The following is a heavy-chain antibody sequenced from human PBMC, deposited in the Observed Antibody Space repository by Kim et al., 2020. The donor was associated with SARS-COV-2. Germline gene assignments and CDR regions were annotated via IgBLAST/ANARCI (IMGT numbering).Heavy chain of an antibody. D-gene: IGHD6-6*01. CDR1: GFTFSDYY. CDR3: ATSIARDYFDY. J-gene: IGHJ4*02. V-gene: IGHV3-11*01. CDR2: ISSSGSTI. Sequence: GGSLRHSCAASGFTFSDYYMSWIRQAPGKGLEWVSYISSSGSTIYYADSVKGRFTISRDNAKNSLYLQMNSLRAEDTAVYYCATSIARDYFDYWGQGTLVTVSS.